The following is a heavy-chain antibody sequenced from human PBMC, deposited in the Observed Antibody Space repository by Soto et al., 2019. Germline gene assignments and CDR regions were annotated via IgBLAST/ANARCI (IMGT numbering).Heavy chain of an antibody. Sequence: QVQLVQSGAEVKKPGASVKVSCKASGYTFTGYYMHWVRQAPGQGLEWMGWINPNSGGTNYAQKFQGWVTMTRDTSISTAYMELSRLRSDDTAVYYCARDESFYGDSSGSYYYYYGMDGWGQGTTVTVSS. V-gene: IGHV1-2*04. CDR3: ARDESFYGDSSGSYYYYYGMDG. CDR1: GYTFTGYY. CDR2: INPNSGGT. D-gene: IGHD4-17*01. J-gene: IGHJ6*02.